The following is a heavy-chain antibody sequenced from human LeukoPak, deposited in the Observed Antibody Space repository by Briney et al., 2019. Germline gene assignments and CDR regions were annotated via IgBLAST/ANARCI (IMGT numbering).Heavy chain of an antibody. CDR2: IKQDGGEK. CDR3: ARERHSRQWPGLGYYFDS. V-gene: IGHV3-7*01. J-gene: IGHJ4*02. D-gene: IGHD6-19*01. CDR1: GFTFSSYW. Sequence: GGSLRLSCAASGFTFSSYWMSWVRQAPGKGLEWVANIKQDGGEKYSVDSVKGRFTISRDNAKNSLYLQMNSLSAEDTAVYYCARERHSRQWPGLGYYFDSWGQGTLVTVSS.